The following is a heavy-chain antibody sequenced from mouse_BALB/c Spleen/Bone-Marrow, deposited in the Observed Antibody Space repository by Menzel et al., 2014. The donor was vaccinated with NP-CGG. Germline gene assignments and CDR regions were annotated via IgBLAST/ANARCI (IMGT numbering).Heavy chain of an antibody. V-gene: IGHV1-31*01. CDR3: ARKGNGNPFAY. J-gene: IGHJ3*01. Sequence: EVQRVETGPELVKPGASVKISCKASGYSFTGYYMHWVKQGHVKSLEWIGRINPYNGATSYNQNFKDKASLIVDKSSSTAYMELHSLTSEDSAVYYCARKGNGNPFAYWGQGTLVTVSA. CDR2: INPYNGAT. D-gene: IGHD2-1*01. CDR1: GYSFTGYY.